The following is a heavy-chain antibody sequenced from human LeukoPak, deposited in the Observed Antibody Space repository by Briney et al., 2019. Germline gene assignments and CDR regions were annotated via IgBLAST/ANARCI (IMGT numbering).Heavy chain of an antibody. D-gene: IGHD6-19*01. CDR3: ARDGYSSGWGSLDY. CDR2: IYTGGST. V-gene: IGHV3-66*01. Sequence: GGSLRLSCAASGLTVSTNYMSWVRQAPGKGLEWVSVIYTGGSTYYGDSVKGRFTISRDNSKNTLYLQMNSLRPEDTAVYYCARDGYSSGWGSLDYWGQGTLVTVSS. CDR1: GLTVSTNY. J-gene: IGHJ4*02.